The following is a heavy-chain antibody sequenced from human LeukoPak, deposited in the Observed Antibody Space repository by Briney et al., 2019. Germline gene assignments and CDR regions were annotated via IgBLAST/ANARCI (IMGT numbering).Heavy chain of an antibody. Sequence: SLRLSCTVSGFTFGDYAMSWVRQAPGKGLEWVGFIRNKGYGGTTEYAASVKGRFIISRDDSKNIAHLQMDSLETADTAVYYCTRDYYRGDPSGGFDYWGQGTLVTVSS. CDR2: IRNKGYGGTT. D-gene: IGHD3-10*01. CDR1: GFTFGDYA. V-gene: IGHV3-49*04. CDR3: TRDYYRGDPSGGFDY. J-gene: IGHJ4*02.